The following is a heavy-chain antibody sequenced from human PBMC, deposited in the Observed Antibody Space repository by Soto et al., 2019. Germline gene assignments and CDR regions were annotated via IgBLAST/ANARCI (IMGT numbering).Heavy chain of an antibody. Sequence: EVQLVESGGGLVQPGGSLRLSCAASGVTVSNNYMSWVRQAPGKGLEWVSVIYSGGNTKYADSVKGRFSTSRDTSQNTLYLHLNSPTAEDTAVYYRARNMPVTPLASWGQGTLVTVSS. V-gene: IGHV3-66*01. CDR1: GVTVSNNY. CDR2: IYSGGNT. J-gene: IGHJ5*02. CDR3: ARNMPVTPLAS. D-gene: IGHD4-17*01.